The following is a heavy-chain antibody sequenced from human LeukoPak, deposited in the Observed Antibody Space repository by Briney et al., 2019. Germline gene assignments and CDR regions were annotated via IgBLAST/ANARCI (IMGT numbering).Heavy chain of an antibody. CDR1: GGTFSSYA. V-gene: IGHV1-69*01. D-gene: IGHD6-19*01. J-gene: IGHJ4*02. CDR2: IIPIFGTA. Sequence: SVKVSCKASGGTFSSYAISWVRQAPGQGLEWMGGIIPIFGTANYAQKFQGRVTITADESTSTAYMELSSLRSEDTAVYYCARAAMAGTSPPDYWGQGTLVTASS. CDR3: ARAAMAGTSPPDY.